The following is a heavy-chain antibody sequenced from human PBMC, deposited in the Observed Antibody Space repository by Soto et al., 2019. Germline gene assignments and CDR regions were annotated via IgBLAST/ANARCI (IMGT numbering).Heavy chain of an antibody. Sequence: PGGSLRLSCAASGFTFSSYSMNWVRQAPGKGLEWVGLIKSKVDGGTTDYAAPVTGRFTISRDDSINTLYLQVNSLKTEDTATYYCVADVPNGSVYLPIDYWGQGTLVTVSS. CDR3: VADVPNGSVYLPIDY. CDR2: IKSKVDGGTT. V-gene: IGHV3-15*01. J-gene: IGHJ4*02. CDR1: GFTFSSYS. D-gene: IGHD2-15*01.